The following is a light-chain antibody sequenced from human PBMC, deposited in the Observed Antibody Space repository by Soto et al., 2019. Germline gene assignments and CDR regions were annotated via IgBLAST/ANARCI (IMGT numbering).Light chain of an antibody. CDR2: AAA. V-gene: IGKV1D-12*01. Sequence: DIQVTQSPSFVSASVGDRVTITCRASQGTSSWLAWYQQKPGKAPKLLIFAAASLQSEVPSRFIGSGSGTDFVLTITSLQPEDFATYYCQQANNFPRALTFGGGTKVEIK. CDR1: QGTSSW. J-gene: IGKJ4*01. CDR3: QQANNFPRALT.